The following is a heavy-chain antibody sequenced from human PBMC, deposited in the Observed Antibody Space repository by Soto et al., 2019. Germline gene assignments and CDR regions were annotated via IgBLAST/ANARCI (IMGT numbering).Heavy chain of an antibody. CDR3: AMVDNYVTPTPQDV. V-gene: IGHV1-18*01. CDR2: ISTYSGNT. J-gene: IGHJ6*02. D-gene: IGHD3-16*01. CDR1: GYIFVNYG. Sequence: QVQLVQSGDEVRKPGSSVKVSCKASGYIFVNYGIAWVRQAPGQGLEWRGRISTYSGNTNYASKVQGRLTMTTDTSTSAAYLDLGSLTSDDTSVYYCAMVDNYVTPTPQDVWGQGTTVTVSS.